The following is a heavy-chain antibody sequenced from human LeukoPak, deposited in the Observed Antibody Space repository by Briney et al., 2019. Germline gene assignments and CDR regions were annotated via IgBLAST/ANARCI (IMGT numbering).Heavy chain of an antibody. D-gene: IGHD5-18*01. V-gene: IGHV3-7*04. CDR2: INEDGTGK. CDR3: ARGGYSRFDY. J-gene: IGHJ4*02. CDR1: GLTFSKYW. Sequence: GGSLRLSCAASGLTFSKYWMSWVRQAPGKGLEWVAIINEDGTGKYYVDSVKGRFTISRDNAKNSLYLQMNSLRAEDTAVYYCARGGYSRFDYWGQGTLVTVSS.